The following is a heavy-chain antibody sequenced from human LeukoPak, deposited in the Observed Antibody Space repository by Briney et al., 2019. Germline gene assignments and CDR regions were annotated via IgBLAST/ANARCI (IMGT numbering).Heavy chain of an antibody. Sequence: GGSLRLSCAASGFTFSDYYMSWIRQAPGKGLEWVSYISSSGSTIYYADSVKGRFTISRDNAKNSLYLQMNSLRAEDTAVYYCVRDSNDYSSYGFRRSTDYWGQGTLVTVSS. CDR1: GFTFSDYY. CDR3: VRDSNDYSSYGFRRSTDY. CDR2: ISSSGSTI. D-gene: IGHD4-11*01. V-gene: IGHV3-11*04. J-gene: IGHJ4*02.